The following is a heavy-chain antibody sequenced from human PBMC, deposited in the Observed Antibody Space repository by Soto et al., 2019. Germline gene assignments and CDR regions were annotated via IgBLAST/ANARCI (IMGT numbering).Heavy chain of an antibody. Sequence: GGSLRLSCAASGFTFSSYAMNWVRQAPGEGLEWVSIISANDGSAYYADSVKGRFTISRDISKNTLYLQMKSLRAEDTATYYCAKTLFSTGGVFDHWGQGTLVTVSS. J-gene: IGHJ4*02. CDR1: GFTFSSYA. D-gene: IGHD6-25*01. CDR3: AKTLFSTGGVFDH. V-gene: IGHV3-23*01. CDR2: ISANDGSA.